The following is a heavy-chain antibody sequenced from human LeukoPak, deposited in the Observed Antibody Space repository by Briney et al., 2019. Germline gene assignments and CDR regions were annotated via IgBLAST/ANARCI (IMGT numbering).Heavy chain of an antibody. CDR2: ISLSGVT. CDR1: GASISSSNW. Sequence: SETLSLTCAVSGASISSSNWWIWVRQPPGQGLEWIGEISLSGVTNYNPSLKSRVTMSLDRSKNHLSLTLTSVTAADTAVYYCSRESGAFSPFGYWGQGTLVTVSS. J-gene: IGHJ4*02. V-gene: IGHV4-4*02. D-gene: IGHD1-26*01. CDR3: SRESGAFSPFGY.